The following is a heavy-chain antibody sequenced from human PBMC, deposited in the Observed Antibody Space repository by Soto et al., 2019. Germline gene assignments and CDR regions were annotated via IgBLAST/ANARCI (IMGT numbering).Heavy chain of an antibody. D-gene: IGHD5-18*01. J-gene: IGHJ4*02. CDR2: IIPIFGTA. CDR3: ARGRGQLWATFDY. CDR1: GGTFSSYA. V-gene: IGHV1-69*13. Sequence: SVKVSCKASGGTFSSYAISWVRQAPGQGLEWMGGIIPIFGTANYAQKFQGRVTITADESTSTAYMELSGLRSEDTAVYYCARGRGQLWATFDYWGQGTLVTVSS.